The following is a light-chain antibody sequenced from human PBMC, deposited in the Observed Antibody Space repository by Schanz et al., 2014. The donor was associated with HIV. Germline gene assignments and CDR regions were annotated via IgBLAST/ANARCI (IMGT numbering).Light chain of an antibody. CDR1: SSDVGGYNY. CDR2: DVS. CDR3: TSNRGSSTLV. V-gene: IGLV2-14*01. Sequence: QSALTQPASVSGSPGQSITISCTGTSSDVGGYNYVSWYQQHPGKAPKLMIYDVSNRPSGVSIRFSGSKSGNAASLTISGLQAEDEADYYCTSNRGSSTLVFGGGTKLTVL. J-gene: IGLJ2*01.